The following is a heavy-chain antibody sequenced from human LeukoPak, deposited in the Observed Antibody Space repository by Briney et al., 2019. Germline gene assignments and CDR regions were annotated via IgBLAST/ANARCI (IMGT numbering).Heavy chain of an antibody. Sequence: ASVKVSCKASGYTFTSYDINWVRQATGQGLEWMGWMNPNSGNTGYAQKFQGRVTMTRNTSISTAYMELSSLRSEDTAVYYCAKEGSSGYYPYYYYYMDVWGKGTTVTISS. CDR1: GYTFTSYD. J-gene: IGHJ6*03. CDR2: MNPNSGNT. CDR3: AKEGSSGYYPYYYYYMDV. V-gene: IGHV1-8*01. D-gene: IGHD3-22*01.